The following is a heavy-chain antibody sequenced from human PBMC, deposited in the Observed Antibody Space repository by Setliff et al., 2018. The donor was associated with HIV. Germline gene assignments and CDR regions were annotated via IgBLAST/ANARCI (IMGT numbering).Heavy chain of an antibody. J-gene: IGHJ6*02. Sequence: ASVKVSCKVSGYTLTELSMHWVRQAPGKGLEWMGGFDPEDGETIYAQKFQGRVTMTEDTSTDTAYMELSSLRSEDTAVYYCARDHCSSSGCYEYSYYGMDVWGQGTTVTVS. CDR2: FDPEDGET. CDR1: GYTLTELS. CDR3: ARDHCSSSGCYEYSYYGMDV. V-gene: IGHV1-24*01. D-gene: IGHD2-2*01.